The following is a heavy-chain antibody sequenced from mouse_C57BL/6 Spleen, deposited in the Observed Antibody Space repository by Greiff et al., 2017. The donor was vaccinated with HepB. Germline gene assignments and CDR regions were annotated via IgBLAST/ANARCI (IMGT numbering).Heavy chain of an antibody. D-gene: IGHD1-1*01. Sequence: EVQVVESGAELVKPGASVKLSCTASGFNIKDYYMHWVKQRTEQGLEWIGRIDPEDGETKYAPKFQGKATITADTSSNTAYLQLSSLTSEDTAVYYCARSYYYGSSYDYFDYWGQGTTLTVSS. J-gene: IGHJ2*01. CDR3: ARSYYYGSSYDYFDY. CDR1: GFNIKDYY. CDR2: IDPEDGET. V-gene: IGHV14-2*01.